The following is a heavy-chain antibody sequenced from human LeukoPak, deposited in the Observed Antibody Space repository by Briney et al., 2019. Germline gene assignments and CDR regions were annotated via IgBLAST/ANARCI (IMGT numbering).Heavy chain of an antibody. V-gene: IGHV1-2*02. J-gene: IGHJ4*02. CDR1: GYTFTGYY. CDR2: INPNSGGT. D-gene: IGHD1-26*01. CDR3: ARVSATKWELYDY. Sequence: ASVKVSCKASGYTFTGYYMHWVRQAPGQGLEWMGWINPNSGGTNYAQKFQGRVTMTRDTSISTAYMELSRLRSDDTAVYYCARVSATKWELYDYWAREPWSPSPQ.